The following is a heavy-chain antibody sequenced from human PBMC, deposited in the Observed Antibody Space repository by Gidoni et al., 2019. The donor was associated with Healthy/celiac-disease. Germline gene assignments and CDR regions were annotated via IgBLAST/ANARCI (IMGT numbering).Heavy chain of an antibody. CDR1: VGTFSSYT. V-gene: IGHV1-69*01. D-gene: IGHD3-10*01. CDR3: ARDLITMVRGAANYYYYYYMDV. J-gene: IGHJ6*03. Sequence: QVQMVQSGTEVKKPGSAVKVSCKASVGTFSSYTISWVRQAPGQGLEWMVGIIPICGTANYAQKFPGRVTITADESTSTAYMELSSLRSEDTAVYYCARDLITMVRGAANYYYYYYMDVWGKGTTVTVSS. CDR2: IIPICGTA.